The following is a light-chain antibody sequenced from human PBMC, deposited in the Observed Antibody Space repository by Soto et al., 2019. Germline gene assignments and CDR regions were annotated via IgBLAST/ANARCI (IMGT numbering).Light chain of an antibody. J-gene: IGKJ3*01. V-gene: IGKV3-20*01. CDR3: QQYGSSFSFT. CDR2: GAS. Sequence: EIVLTQSPGTLSLSPGERATLSCRASQSFSSSYLGWYQQQPGQAPRLLIYGASSRATGIPDRFSGSGSGTDFPLTISRLEPEDFAVYYCQQYGSSFSFTFGPGTKVDIK. CDR1: QSFSSSY.